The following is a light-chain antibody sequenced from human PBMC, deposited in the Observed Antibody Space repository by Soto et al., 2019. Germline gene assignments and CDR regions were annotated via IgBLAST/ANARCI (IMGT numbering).Light chain of an antibody. CDR1: QSVSSNY. Sequence: EIVLTQSPGTLSLSPGERATLSCRASQSVSSNYITWYQQKPGQAPRRLIFGASSRATGIPYRFSGSGSGTDFTLTISRLEPEDFAVYYCQQYGSSPSTFGQGTKVDI. V-gene: IGKV3-20*01. CDR2: GAS. J-gene: IGKJ1*01. CDR3: QQYGSSPST.